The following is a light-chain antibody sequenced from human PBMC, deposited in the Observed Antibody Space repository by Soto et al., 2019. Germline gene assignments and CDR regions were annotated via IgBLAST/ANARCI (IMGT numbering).Light chain of an antibody. CDR2: GAS. Sequence: EIVMTQSPATLSVSTGERATLSCRASQSVSSNLAWYQQKPGQAPRLLIYGASTRATGIPARFSGSGSGTEFTLTISSLQSEDCAVYYCQQHNNWPRTFGQGTKVEIK. CDR3: QQHNNWPRT. CDR1: QSVSSN. J-gene: IGKJ1*01. V-gene: IGKV3-15*01.